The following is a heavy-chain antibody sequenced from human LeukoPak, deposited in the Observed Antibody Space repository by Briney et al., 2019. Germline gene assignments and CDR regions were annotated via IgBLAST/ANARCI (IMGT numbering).Heavy chain of an antibody. CDR3: ARRPGWFGDLDPDFDY. D-gene: IGHD3-10*01. V-gene: IGHV4-61*02. J-gene: IGHJ4*02. CDR1: GDSISSGIHY. Sequence: SETLSLTCTVSGDSISSGIHYWSWIRQPAGKGLEWIGRIYTSGSTYYNPSLKSRVTISVDTSKNQFSLKLSSVTAADTAVYYCARRPGWFGDLDPDFDYWGQGTLVTVSS. CDR2: IYTSGST.